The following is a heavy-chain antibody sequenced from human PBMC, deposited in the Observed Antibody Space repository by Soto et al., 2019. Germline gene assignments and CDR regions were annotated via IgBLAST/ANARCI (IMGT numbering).Heavy chain of an antibody. V-gene: IGHV1-18*04. J-gene: IGHJ4*02. Sequence: GASVKVSCKASGYTFTSYGISWVRQAPGQGLEWMGWISAYNGNTNYAQKLQGRVTMTTDTSTSTAYMELRSLRSDDTAVYYCARDYLPSGIAEAGDYWGQGTLVTVSS. CDR3: ARDYLPSGIAEAGDY. CDR1: GYTFTSYG. D-gene: IGHD6-19*01. CDR2: ISAYNGNT.